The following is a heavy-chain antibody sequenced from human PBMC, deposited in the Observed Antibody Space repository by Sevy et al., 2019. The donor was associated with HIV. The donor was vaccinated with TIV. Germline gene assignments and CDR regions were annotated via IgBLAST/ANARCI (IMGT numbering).Heavy chain of an antibody. Sequence: GGSLRLSCAASGFAFSTYSMNWVRQAPGKGLEWVSSISGSGSYIYYADSVQGRVAISRDNAKSSLYLQMNSLRAEDTSVYYCVRGAANVRYFDYWGQGTLVTVSS. CDR2: ISGSGSYI. V-gene: IGHV3-21*01. CDR1: GFAFSTYS. D-gene: IGHD3-10*02. J-gene: IGHJ4*02. CDR3: VRGAANVRYFDY.